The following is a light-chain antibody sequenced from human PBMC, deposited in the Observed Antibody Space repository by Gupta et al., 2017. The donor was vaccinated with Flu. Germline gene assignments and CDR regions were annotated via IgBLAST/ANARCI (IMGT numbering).Light chain of an antibody. V-gene: IGKV1-33*01. Sequence: DIQMTQSPSSLSASIGDRVTITCQASQDISNFLNWYQQKPGKAPKLLIYEASNLETRVPSRCSGSGSGTDFTFTISSLQPEDIATYYCQQYDSLPFTFGHGTKVDIK. CDR3: QQYDSLPFT. J-gene: IGKJ3*01. CDR2: EAS. CDR1: QDISNF.